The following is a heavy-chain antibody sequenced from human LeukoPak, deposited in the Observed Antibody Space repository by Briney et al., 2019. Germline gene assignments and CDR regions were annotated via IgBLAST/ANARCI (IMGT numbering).Heavy chain of an antibody. CDR1: GGSISSGGYY. CDR3: ARGDSSWYEGNWFDP. V-gene: IGHV4-31*03. Sequence: KTSQTLSLTCTVSGGSISSGGYYWSWIRQHPGKGLEWIGYIYYSGSTYNNPSLKSRVTISVDTSKNQFSLKLSSVTAADTAVYYCARGDSSWYEGNWFDPWGQGTLVTVSS. J-gene: IGHJ5*02. CDR2: IYYSGST. D-gene: IGHD6-13*01.